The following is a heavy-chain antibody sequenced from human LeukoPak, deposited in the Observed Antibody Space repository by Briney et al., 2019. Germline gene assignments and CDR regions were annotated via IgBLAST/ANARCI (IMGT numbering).Heavy chain of an antibody. V-gene: IGHV1-2*02. CDR3: ARQRDGYNPGYYYYMDV. Sequence: ASVKVSCKASGYTFTGYYMHWVRQAPGQGLEWMGWINPNSGGTNCAQKFQGRVTMTRDTSISTAYMELSRLRSDDTAVYYCARQRDGYNPGYYYYMDVWGKGTTVTVSS. CDR1: GYTFTGYY. J-gene: IGHJ6*03. CDR2: INPNSGGT. D-gene: IGHD5-24*01.